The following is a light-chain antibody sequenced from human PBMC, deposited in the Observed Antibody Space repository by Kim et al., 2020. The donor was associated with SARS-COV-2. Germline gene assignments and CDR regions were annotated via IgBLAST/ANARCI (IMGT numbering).Light chain of an antibody. CDR3: QQYYSTPPS. CDR1: KNVLYNSNNKNY. V-gene: IGKV4-1*01. J-gene: IGKJ2*03. Sequence: RATLNCKSSKNVLYNSNNKNYLAWYQQKPGQAPKLLIYWASIRESGVADRFSGSGSETDFTLTISSLQAEDVAVYYCQQYYSTPPSFGQGTKLEI. CDR2: WAS.